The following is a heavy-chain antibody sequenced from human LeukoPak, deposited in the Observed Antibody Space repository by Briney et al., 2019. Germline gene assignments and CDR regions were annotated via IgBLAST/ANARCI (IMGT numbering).Heavy chain of an antibody. CDR2: ISSSGSTI. J-gene: IGHJ3*02. Sequence: GGSLRLSCAASGFTFSSYEMNWVRQAPGKGLEGVSYISSSGSTIYYTDSVKGRFTISRDNAKNSLYLQMNSLRAEDTAVYYCAKDRLYLKLQWFGESDSGAFDIWGQGTMVTVSS. D-gene: IGHD3-10*01. CDR3: AKDRLYLKLQWFGESDSGAFDI. V-gene: IGHV3-48*03. CDR1: GFTFSSYE.